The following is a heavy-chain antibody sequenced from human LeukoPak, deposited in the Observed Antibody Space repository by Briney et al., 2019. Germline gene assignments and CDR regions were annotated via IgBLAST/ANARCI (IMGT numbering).Heavy chain of an antibody. CDR3: ARGVSIAARRISHYYYYMDV. D-gene: IGHD6-6*01. Sequence: SETLSFTCAVYGGSFSGYYWSWIRQPPGKGLEWIGEINHSGSTNYNPSLKSRVTISVDTSKNQFSLKLSSVTAADTAVYYCARGVSIAARRISHYYYYMDVWGKGTTVTVSS. J-gene: IGHJ6*03. CDR1: GGSFSGYY. CDR2: INHSGST. V-gene: IGHV4-34*01.